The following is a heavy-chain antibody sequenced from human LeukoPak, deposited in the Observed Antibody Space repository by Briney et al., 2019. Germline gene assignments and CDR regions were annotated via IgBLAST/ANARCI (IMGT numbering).Heavy chain of an antibody. CDR2: ISSNNRYI. D-gene: IGHD3-16*01. J-gene: IGHJ4*02. CDR3: ARGGKDQDFDY. Sequence: PGRSLRLSCAASGFTFSTYTMNWVRQAPGKGLEWVSCISSNNRYIYYGDSMKGRFTVSRDNAKNSLYLQMNSLRVEDTAVYYCARGGKDQDFDYWGQGPLVTVSS. CDR1: GFTFSTYT. V-gene: IGHV3-21*01.